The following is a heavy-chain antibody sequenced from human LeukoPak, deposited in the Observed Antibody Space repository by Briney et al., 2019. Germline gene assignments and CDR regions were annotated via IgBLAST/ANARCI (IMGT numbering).Heavy chain of an antibody. CDR3: ARVEMKYYYDSSGLY. D-gene: IGHD3-22*01. V-gene: IGHV3-21*01. Sequence: GGPLRLSCAPSGFTFISYSMNWVRQAPGKGLEWVSSISSSSSYIYYADSVKGRFTISRDNAKNSLYLQMNSLRAEDTAVYYCARVEMKYYYDSSGLYWGQGTLVTVSS. J-gene: IGHJ4*02. CDR2: ISSSSSYI. CDR1: GFTFISYS.